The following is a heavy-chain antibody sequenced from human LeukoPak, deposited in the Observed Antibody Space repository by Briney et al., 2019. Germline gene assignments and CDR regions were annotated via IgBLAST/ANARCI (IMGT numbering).Heavy chain of an antibody. Sequence: GGSLRLSCAASGFTFSTYGMHWVRQAPGKGLEWVAVIWYDGSNKYYADSVKGRFTISRDNSKNTLYLQMNSLRAEDTAVYYCASSYSGLLRYFDWLLDYWGQGTLVTVSS. J-gene: IGHJ4*02. CDR3: ASSYSGLLRYFDWLLDY. D-gene: IGHD3-9*01. V-gene: IGHV3-33*01. CDR2: IWYDGSNK. CDR1: GFTFSTYG.